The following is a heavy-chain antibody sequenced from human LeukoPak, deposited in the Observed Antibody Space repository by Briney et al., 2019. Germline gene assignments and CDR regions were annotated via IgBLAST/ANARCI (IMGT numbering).Heavy chain of an antibody. CDR1: GGSFSGYY. V-gene: IGHV4-34*01. J-gene: IGHJ4*02. Sequence: SETLSLTCAVYGGSFSGYYWSWIRQPPGKGLEGIVEINHSGSTNYNPSLNSRVTISVDTSKNKFSLKLSSVTAADKAVYYCARGGGCSGGSCLFFDYWGQGTLVTVSS. CDR2: INHSGST. D-gene: IGHD2-15*01. CDR3: ARGGGCSGGSCLFFDY.